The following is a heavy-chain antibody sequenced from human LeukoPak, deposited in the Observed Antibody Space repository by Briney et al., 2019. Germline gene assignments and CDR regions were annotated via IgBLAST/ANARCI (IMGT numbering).Heavy chain of an antibody. CDR1: GFTFSSYG. Sequence: PGGSLRLSCAASGFTFSSYGMHWVRQAPGKGLEWVAFIRYDGSNKYYADSVKGRFTISRDNSKNTLYLQMNSLRAEDTAVYYCAKDGPAAGSTSFDYWGQGTLVTVSS. J-gene: IGHJ4*02. V-gene: IGHV3-30*02. D-gene: IGHD6-13*01. CDR3: AKDGPAAGSTSFDY. CDR2: IRYDGSNK.